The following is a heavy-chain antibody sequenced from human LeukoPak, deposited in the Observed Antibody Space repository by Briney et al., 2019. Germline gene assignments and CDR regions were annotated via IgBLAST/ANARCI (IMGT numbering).Heavy chain of an antibody. CDR2: IYTSGST. V-gene: IGHV4-4*07. CDR1: GGSISSYY. CDR3: ARLNYDFWSGVWEGYYMDV. D-gene: IGHD3-3*01. J-gene: IGHJ4*02. Sequence: SETLSLTCTVSGGSISSYYWSWIRQPAGKGLEWIGRIYTSGSTNYNPSLKSRVTMSVDTSKNQFSLKLSSVTAADTAVYYCARLNYDFWSGVWEGYYMDVWGQGTLVTVSS.